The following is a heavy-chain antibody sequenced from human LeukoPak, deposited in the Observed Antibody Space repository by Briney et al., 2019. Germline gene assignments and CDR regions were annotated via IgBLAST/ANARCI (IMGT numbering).Heavy chain of an antibody. CDR3: AKDQGGGSYFYYYYMDV. J-gene: IGHJ6*03. V-gene: IGHV3-30-3*01. D-gene: IGHD3-16*01. CDR1: GFTFSSYA. Sequence: GRSLRLSCAASGFTFSSYAMHWVRQAPGKGLEWVAVISYDGSNKYYADSVKGRFTISRDNSKNTLYLQMNSLRAEDTAVYYCAKDQGGGSYFYYYYMDVWGKGTTVTVSS. CDR2: ISYDGSNK.